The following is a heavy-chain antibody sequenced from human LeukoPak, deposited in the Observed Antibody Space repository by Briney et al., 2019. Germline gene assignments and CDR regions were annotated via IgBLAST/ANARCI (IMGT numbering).Heavy chain of an antibody. J-gene: IGHJ4*02. CDR2: ISGSGGST. V-gene: IGHV3-23*01. D-gene: IGHD3-16*02. Sequence: GGSLRLSCAASGFTFSSYGVSWVRQAPGKGLEWVSAISGSGGSTYYADSVKGRFTISRDNSKNTLYLQMNSLRAEDTAVYYCARDDYVWGSYRPVERYWGQGTLVPVSS. CDR1: GFTFSSYG. CDR3: ARDDYVWGSYRPVERY.